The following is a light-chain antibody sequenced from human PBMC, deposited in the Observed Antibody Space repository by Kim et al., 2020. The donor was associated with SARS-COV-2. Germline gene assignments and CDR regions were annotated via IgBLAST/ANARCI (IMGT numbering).Light chain of an antibody. Sequence: GQSVNLSCTGTSSDVCGYNHVSWYQQYPGKGPTLMIYEVYKRPSGVSDRFSGSKSGNKASLTVSGLQADDEADYYCSSYAGTDNLMFGGGTQLTVL. CDR1: SSDVCGYNH. J-gene: IGLJ3*02. CDR2: EVY. CDR3: SSYAGTDNLM. V-gene: IGLV2-8*01.